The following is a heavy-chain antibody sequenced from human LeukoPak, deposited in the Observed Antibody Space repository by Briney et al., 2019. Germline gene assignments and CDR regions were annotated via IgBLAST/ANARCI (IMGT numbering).Heavy chain of an antibody. D-gene: IGHD2-2*01. CDR2: IIPILGIA. CDR3: ARGGAIVVVPAAELRFDP. V-gene: IGHV1-69*02. CDR1: GGTFSRYT. J-gene: IGHJ5*02. Sequence: GSSVKVSCKASGGTFSRYTINWVRQAPGQGLEWMGRIIPILGIANYAQKFQGRVTITADKSTSTAYTELSSLRSEDTAVYYCARGGAIVVVPAAELRFDPWGQGTLVTVSS.